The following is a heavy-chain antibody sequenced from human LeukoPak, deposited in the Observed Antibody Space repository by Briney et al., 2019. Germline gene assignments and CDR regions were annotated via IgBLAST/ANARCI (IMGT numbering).Heavy chain of an antibody. CDR1: GFTFSSYA. V-gene: IGHV3-23*01. J-gene: IGHJ4*02. D-gene: IGHD3-22*01. CDR3: AKPLGSSGYQFDY. CDR2: ISGSGGST. Sequence: GGSLRLSCAASGFTFSSYAMGWVRQAPGKGLEWVSAISGSGGSTYYADSVKGRFTISRDNSKNTLYLQMNSLRAEDTAVYYCAKPLGSSGYQFDYWGQGTLVTVSS.